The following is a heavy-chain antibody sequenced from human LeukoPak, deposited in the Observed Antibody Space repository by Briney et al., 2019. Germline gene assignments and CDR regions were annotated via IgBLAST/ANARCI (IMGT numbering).Heavy chain of an antibody. D-gene: IGHD3-10*01. CDR3: ARDRYYGSGSRLTYFDY. CDR1: GFTFSSYS. V-gene: IGHV3-30*09. J-gene: IGHJ4*02. CDR2: ILFDGSKD. Sequence: GSLRLSCAASGFTFSSYSMHWVRQAPGKGLERVALILFDGSKDYYADSVKGRFAISRDNSENTLYLQMNSLRGDDTAVYYCARDRYYGSGSRLTYFDYWGQGTLVTVSS.